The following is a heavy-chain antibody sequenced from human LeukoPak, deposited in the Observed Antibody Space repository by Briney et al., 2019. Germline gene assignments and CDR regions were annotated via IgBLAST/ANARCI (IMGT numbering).Heavy chain of an antibody. CDR1: GGSFSGYY. Sequence: SETLSLTCAVYGGSFSGYYWSWIRQPPGKGLGWSGEINHSGSTNYNPSLKSRVTISVDTSKSQFSLKLSSVTAADTAVYYCARGGYSYGSPWGQGTLVTASS. J-gene: IGHJ4*02. D-gene: IGHD5-18*01. CDR2: INHSGST. CDR3: ARGGYSYGSP. V-gene: IGHV4-34*01.